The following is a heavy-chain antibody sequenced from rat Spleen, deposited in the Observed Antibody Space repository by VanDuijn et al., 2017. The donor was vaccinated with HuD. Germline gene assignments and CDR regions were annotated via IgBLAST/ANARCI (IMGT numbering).Heavy chain of an antibody. CDR1: GFNFNDYW. CDR2: INKNSRTI. V-gene: IGHV4-2*01. J-gene: IGHJ2*01. CDR3: VREERGVDY. Sequence: EVKLVESGGGLVQPGRSLQVSCAASGFNFNDYWMGWVRQAPGKGLEWIGEINKNSRTIKYNPSLKDKFTVSRDNGQNTLYLQMSKLGSEDTAIYYCVREERGVDYWGQGVMVTVSS.